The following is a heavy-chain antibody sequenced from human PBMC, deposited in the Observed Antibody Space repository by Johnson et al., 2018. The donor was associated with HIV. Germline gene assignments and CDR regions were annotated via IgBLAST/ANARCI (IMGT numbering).Heavy chain of an antibody. Sequence: VQLVESGGGVVQPGRSLRLSCAASGFTFSSYGMYWARQAPDKGLEWVAYIPFHGNQQYYGDSVKGRFTISRDNSRDTLFLEMNSLRVEDTAVYFCARDLIPDSPFFYDTTSYFPDALDIWGQGTLVTVSS. CDR2: IPFHGNQQ. J-gene: IGHJ3*02. CDR1: GFTFSSYG. V-gene: IGHV3-30*03. CDR3: ARDLIPDSPFFYDTTSYFPDALDI. D-gene: IGHD3-22*01.